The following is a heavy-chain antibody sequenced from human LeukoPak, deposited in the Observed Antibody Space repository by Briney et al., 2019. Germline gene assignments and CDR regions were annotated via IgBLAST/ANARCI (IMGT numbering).Heavy chain of an antibody. CDR2: MNPNSGNT. D-gene: IGHD3-16*01. V-gene: IGHV1-8*01. CDR1: GYTFTSYD. Sequence: ASVKVSCKASGYTFTSYDINWVRQATGQGLEWMGWMNPNSGNTGYAQKFQGRVTMTRNTSISTAYMELSSLRSEDTAVYYCAETFSGSYATDDYWGQGTLVTVSS. J-gene: IGHJ4*02. CDR3: AETFSGSYATDDY.